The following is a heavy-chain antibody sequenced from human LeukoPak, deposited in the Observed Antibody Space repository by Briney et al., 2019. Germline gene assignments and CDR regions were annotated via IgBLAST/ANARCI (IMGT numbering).Heavy chain of an antibody. J-gene: IGHJ4*02. D-gene: IGHD6-19*01. V-gene: IGHV3-74*01. Sequence: GGSLRLSCAASGFTFSNYWMHWVRQAPGKGLVRVSRISSDESITSYADSVKGRFTISRDNAKNTLFLQMNGLRAEDTAVYYCARVSLSSGCLSNWGQGTLVTVSS. CDR2: ISSDESIT. CDR1: GFTFSNYW. CDR3: ARVSLSSGCLSN.